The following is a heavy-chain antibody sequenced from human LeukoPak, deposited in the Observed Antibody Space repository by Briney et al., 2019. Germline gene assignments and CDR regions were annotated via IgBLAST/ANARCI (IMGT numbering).Heavy chain of an antibody. CDR2: INPNSGGT. D-gene: IGHD3-10*01. V-gene: IGHV1-2*02. CDR1: GYTFTGYY. Sequence: GASVKVSCKASGYTFTGYYMHWVRQAPRQGLEWMGWINPNSGGTNYAQKFQGRVTMTRDTSISTAYMELSRLRSDDTAVYYCARNTMVRGVADYWGQGTLVTVSS. J-gene: IGHJ4*02. CDR3: ARNTMVRGVADY.